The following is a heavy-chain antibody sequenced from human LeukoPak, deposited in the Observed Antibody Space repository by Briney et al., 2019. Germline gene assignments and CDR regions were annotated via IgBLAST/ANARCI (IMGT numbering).Heavy chain of an antibody. Sequence: GGSLRLSCAASGFTFDDYGMSWVRQAPGKGLEWVSGINWNGGSTGYADSVKGRFTISRDNAKNSLYLQMNSLRTEDTAFYYCAKDSLQQIALAGTAFDHWGQGTLVTVSS. D-gene: IGHD6-19*01. CDR3: AKDSLQQIALAGTAFDH. V-gene: IGHV3-20*04. CDR1: GFTFDDYG. J-gene: IGHJ4*02. CDR2: INWNGGST.